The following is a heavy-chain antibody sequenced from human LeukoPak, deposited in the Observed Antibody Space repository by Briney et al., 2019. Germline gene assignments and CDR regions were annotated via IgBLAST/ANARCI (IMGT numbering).Heavy chain of an antibody. J-gene: IGHJ4*02. V-gene: IGHV4-4*07. CDR1: GASISGYY. CDR2: IYTSGTT. D-gene: IGHD3-22*01. Sequence: PSETLSLTCTVSGASISGYYWSWIRQPAGKGLEWIGRIYTSGTTNYNPSLQSRVAMSVDTSKNQISLMLTSVTAADTAGYYCARDPSLFSGYFDYWGRGTLVNVSS. CDR3: ARDPSLFSGYFDY.